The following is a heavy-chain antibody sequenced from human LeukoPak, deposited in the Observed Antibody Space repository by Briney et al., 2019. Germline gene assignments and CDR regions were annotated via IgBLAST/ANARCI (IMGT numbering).Heavy chain of an antibody. V-gene: IGHV3-23*01. CDR1: GFTFSGFA. CDR2: ISRSGEST. CDR3: AKGGGYEAQYYYYYLDV. J-gene: IGHJ6*03. Sequence: GGSLRLSCAASGFTFSGFAMSWIRQAPGKGLEWVSSISRSGESTFYADSVKGRFTISRDNSKNTLYLQMKSLRAEDTAVYYCAKGGGYEAQYYYYYLDVWGKGTTVTISS. D-gene: IGHD5-12*01.